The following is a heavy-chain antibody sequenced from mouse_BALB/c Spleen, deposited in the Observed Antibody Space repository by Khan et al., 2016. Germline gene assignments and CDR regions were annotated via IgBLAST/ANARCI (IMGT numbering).Heavy chain of an antibody. V-gene: IGHV5-12-1*01. CDR1: GFAFSSYD. Sequence: EVELVESGGGLVKPGGSLKLSCAASGFAFSSYDMSWVRQTPEKRLEWVAYISSGGGSTYYPDTVTGLFTISKDNAKNTLYLKMSSRKSEVTAMCYWAGRYDYVDYWGQGTTHTVSS. CDR3: AGRYDYVDY. J-gene: IGHJ2*01. D-gene: IGHD2-14*01. CDR2: ISSGGGST.